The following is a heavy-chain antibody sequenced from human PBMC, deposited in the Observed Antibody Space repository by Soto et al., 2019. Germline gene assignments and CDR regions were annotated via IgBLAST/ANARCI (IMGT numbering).Heavy chain of an antibody. Sequence: EVQLVESGGGLVQPGGSLRLSCAASGLTVSSNYMSWVRQAPGKGLEWVSVMYSGGSTYYADSVKGRFIISRDNYKNTLYLQMDSLRVEDTAVYYCAIESSLHQPLFYGMDVWGQGTTVTVSS. D-gene: IGHD2-2*01. V-gene: IGHV3-66*01. J-gene: IGHJ6*02. CDR1: GLTVSSNY. CDR2: MYSGGST. CDR3: AIESSLHQPLFYGMDV.